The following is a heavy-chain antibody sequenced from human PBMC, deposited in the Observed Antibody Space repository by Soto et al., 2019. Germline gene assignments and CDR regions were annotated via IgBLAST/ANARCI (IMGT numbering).Heavy chain of an antibody. CDR1: GYTFTSYA. D-gene: IGHD2-15*01. CDR3: ARAPLCGVCCYEPWLAP. J-gene: IGHJ5*02. CDR2: SNIGNGNT. Sequence: QVQLVQSGAEVKKPGASVRVSCRTSGYTFTSYAIHWVRQAPGQGLEWMAWSNIGNGNTKYSQKFQGRVTVSRDTSASAAYMELSSLSSEDTAVYYCARAPLCGVCCYEPWLAPWGPGTRVTVSS. V-gene: IGHV1-3*04.